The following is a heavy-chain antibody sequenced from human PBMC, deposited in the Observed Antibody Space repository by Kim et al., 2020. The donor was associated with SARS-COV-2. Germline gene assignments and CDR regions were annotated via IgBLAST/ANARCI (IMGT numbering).Heavy chain of an antibody. J-gene: IGHJ6*02. CDR3: ARDFPYCTSTSCLDV. D-gene: IGHD2-2*01. CDR1: GGTFSSYA. CDR2: IIPILAIA. Sequence: SVKVSCKASGGTFSSYAISWVRQAPGQGLEWMGRIIPILAIANYAQKFQGRVTITADKSTSTAYMELSSLRSEDTAVYYCARDFPYCTSTSCLDVWGQGTTVTVSS. V-gene: IGHV1-69*04.